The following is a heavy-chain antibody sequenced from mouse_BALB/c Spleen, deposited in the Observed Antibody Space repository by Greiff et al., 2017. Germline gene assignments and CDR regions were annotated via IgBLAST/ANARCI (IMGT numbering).Heavy chain of an antibody. CDR2: FYPGSGSI. V-gene: IGHV1-62-2*01. Sequence: VKLMESGAELVKPGASVKLSCKASGYTFTEYIIHWVKQRSGQGLEWIGWFYPGSGSIKYNEKFKDKATLTADKSSSTVYMELSRLTSEDSAVYFCARHELGYGNYPWFAYWGQGTLVTVSA. J-gene: IGHJ3*01. CDR1: GYTFTEYI. D-gene: IGHD2-1*01. CDR3: ARHELGYGNYPWFAY.